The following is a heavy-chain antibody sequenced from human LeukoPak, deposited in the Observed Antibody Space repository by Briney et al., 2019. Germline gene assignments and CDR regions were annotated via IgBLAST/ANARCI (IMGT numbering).Heavy chain of an antibody. Sequence: GESLKISCKGSGYSFTSYWIGWVRQMPGKGLEWMGIIYPGDSDTRYSPSFQGQVTISADKSISTAYLQWSSLKASDTATYYCARSDYSNYWYFDLWGRGTLVTVSS. D-gene: IGHD4-11*01. J-gene: IGHJ2*01. CDR2: IYPGDSDT. CDR3: ARSDYSNYWYFDL. V-gene: IGHV5-51*01. CDR1: GYSFTSYW.